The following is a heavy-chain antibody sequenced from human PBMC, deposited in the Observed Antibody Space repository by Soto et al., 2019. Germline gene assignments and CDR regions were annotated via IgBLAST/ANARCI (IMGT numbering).Heavy chain of an antibody. J-gene: IGHJ4*01. V-gene: IGHV1-18*01. CDR2: IQTDTGHP. CDR3: AKDRGYVYRSDH. Sequence: ASVKVSCKASGYTFLKYGINWVRQAPGRGLEWMGGIQTDTGHPNVAQKFQDRVTMTTDTSTGTAYMEMRSLRSGDTATYYCAKDRGYVYRSDHWG. D-gene: IGHD3-16*01. CDR1: GYTFLKYG.